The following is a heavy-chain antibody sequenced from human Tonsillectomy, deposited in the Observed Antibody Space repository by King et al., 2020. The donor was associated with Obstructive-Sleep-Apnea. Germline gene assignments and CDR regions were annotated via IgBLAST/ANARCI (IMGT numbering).Heavy chain of an antibody. Sequence: QLQESGPGLVKPSETLSLTCTVSGYFISSGYYWGWIRQPPGKGLEWIGGIYHSGRPYYNPSLKSRDAISVDSSKNQFSLKVISVTAADTAVYYCAREEGVLESFDYWGQGTLVTVSS. V-gene: IGHV4-38-2*02. CDR2: IYHSGRP. D-gene: IGHD1-1*01. J-gene: IGHJ4*02. CDR3: AREEGVLESFDY. CDR1: GYFISSGYY.